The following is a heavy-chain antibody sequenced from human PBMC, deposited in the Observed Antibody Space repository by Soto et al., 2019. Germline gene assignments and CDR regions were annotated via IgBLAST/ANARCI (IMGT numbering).Heavy chain of an antibody. D-gene: IGHD5-12*01. CDR1: GFSISSGYY. J-gene: IGHJ4*02. CDR2: MNHSGTT. Sequence: SETLSLTCAVSGFSISSGYYWGWIRQPPGKGLEWIGSMNHSGTTYHNPSLKSRVTMSVDTSKNQFSLKVRSVTAAETPVYYCARDYGKFVATIYFDYWGQGALVTVS. V-gene: IGHV4-38-2*02. CDR3: ARDYGKFVATIYFDY.